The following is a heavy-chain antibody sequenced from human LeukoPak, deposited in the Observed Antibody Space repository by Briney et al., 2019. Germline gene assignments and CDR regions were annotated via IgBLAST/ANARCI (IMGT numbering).Heavy chain of an antibody. V-gene: IGHV4-61*05. Sequence: SETLSLTCTVSGGSISSSSYYWGWIRQPPGKGLEWIGYIYYSGSTNYNPSLKSRVTISVDTSKNQFSLKLSSVTAADTAVYYCARSAMDLEWLPIDYWGQGTLVTVSS. CDR2: IYYSGST. J-gene: IGHJ4*02. CDR3: ARSAMDLEWLPIDY. CDR1: GGSISSSSYY. D-gene: IGHD3-3*01.